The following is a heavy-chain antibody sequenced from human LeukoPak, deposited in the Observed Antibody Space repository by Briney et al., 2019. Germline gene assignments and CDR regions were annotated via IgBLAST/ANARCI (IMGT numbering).Heavy chain of an antibody. CDR1: GGSISSYY. V-gene: IGHV4-4*07. CDR3: ARGIGYSVIN. J-gene: IGHJ4*02. Sequence: PSETLSLTCAVSGGSISSYYWNWIRQPAGKGLEWIGRIYASGSTNNPSLKSRVTMSLDTSKNQFSLKLSSVTAADTAVYYCARGIGYSVINWGQGTLVTVSS. D-gene: IGHD5/OR15-5a*01. CDR2: IYASGST.